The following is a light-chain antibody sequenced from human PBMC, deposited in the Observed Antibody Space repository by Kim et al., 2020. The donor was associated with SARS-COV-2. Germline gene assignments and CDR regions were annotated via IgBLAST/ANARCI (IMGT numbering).Light chain of an antibody. CDR3: LQDYNYPLT. CDR2: AAS. Sequence: ASVGDRVTITCRASQGIGNDLGWYQQRPGNAPKLLIYAASSLQSGVPSRFSGSGSGTEFTLTISSLQPEDFATYYCLQDYNYPLTLGPGTKVDIK. J-gene: IGKJ3*01. V-gene: IGKV1-6*01. CDR1: QGIGND.